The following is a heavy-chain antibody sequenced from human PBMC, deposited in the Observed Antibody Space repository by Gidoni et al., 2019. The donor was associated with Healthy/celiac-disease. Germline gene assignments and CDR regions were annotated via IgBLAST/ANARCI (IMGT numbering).Heavy chain of an antibody. CDR1: GFTFSSYA. Sequence: QVQLVESGGGVVQPGRSLRLYCAASGFTFSSYAMHWVRQATGKGPEWVAVISYDGSNKYYADSVKGRFTISRDNSKNTLYLQMNSLRAEDTAVYYCARDPGRVITEYFQHWGQGTLVTVSS. CDR3: ARDPGRVITEYFQH. J-gene: IGHJ1*01. V-gene: IGHV3-30-3*01. D-gene: IGHD3-16*02. CDR2: ISYDGSNK.